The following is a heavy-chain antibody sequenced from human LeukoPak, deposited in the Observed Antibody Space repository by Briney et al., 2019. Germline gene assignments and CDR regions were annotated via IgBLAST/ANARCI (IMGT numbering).Heavy chain of an antibody. CDR2: IRYDGSNK. V-gene: IGHV3-30*02. CDR1: GFTFSSYG. Sequence: GGSLRLSCAASGFTFSSYGMHWVRQAPGKGLEWVAFIRYDGSNKYYADSVKGRFTISRDNSKNMLYLQMNSLRAEDTAVYYCAKEVLDYGDSGGDAYWGQGTLVTVYS. J-gene: IGHJ4*02. D-gene: IGHD4-17*01. CDR3: AKEVLDYGDSGGDAY.